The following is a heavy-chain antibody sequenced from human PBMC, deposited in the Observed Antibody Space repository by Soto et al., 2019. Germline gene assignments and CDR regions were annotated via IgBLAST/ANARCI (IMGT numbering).Heavy chain of an antibody. CDR2: ISSSSSYI. CDR3: ARGEHYYDSSGYNFDY. Sequence: LRLSCAASVFTFRSYSMNWVRQAPGKGLEWVSSISSSSSYIYYADSVKGRFTISRDNAKNSLYLQMNSLRAEDTAVYYCARGEHYYDSSGYNFDYWAQGTLVTVSS. V-gene: IGHV3-21*01. CDR1: VFTFRSYS. J-gene: IGHJ4*02. D-gene: IGHD3-22*01.